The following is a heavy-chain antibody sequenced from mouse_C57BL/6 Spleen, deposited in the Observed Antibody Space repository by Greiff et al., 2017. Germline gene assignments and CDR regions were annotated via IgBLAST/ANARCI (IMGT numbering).Heavy chain of an antibody. CDR2: IYPGSGNT. CDR3: ARALTGVDD. V-gene: IGHV1-66*01. J-gene: IGHJ2*01. D-gene: IGHD4-1*01. CDR1: GYSFTSYY. Sequence: QVQLKQPGPELVKPGASVKISCKASGYSFTSYYIHWVKQRPGQGLEWIGWIYPGSGNTKYNEKFKGKATLTADTSSSTAYMQLSSLTSEDSAVYYCARALTGVDDWGQGTTLTVSS.